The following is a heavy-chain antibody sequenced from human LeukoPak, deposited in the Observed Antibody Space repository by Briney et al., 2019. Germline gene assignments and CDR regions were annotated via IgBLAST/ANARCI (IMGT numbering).Heavy chain of an antibody. CDR2: IYYSGST. CDR3: AGDQGYSSSWGFDY. D-gene: IGHD6-6*01. Sequence: SETLSLTCTVSGGSISSYYWSWIRQPPGKGLEWLGYIYYSGSTNYNPSLKSRVTISVDTSKNQFSLKLSSVTAADTAVYYCAGDQGYSSSWGFDYWGQGTLVTVSS. V-gene: IGHV4-59*01. CDR1: GGSISSYY. J-gene: IGHJ4*02.